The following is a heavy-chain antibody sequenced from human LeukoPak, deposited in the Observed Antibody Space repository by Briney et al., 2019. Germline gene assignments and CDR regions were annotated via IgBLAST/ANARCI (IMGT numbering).Heavy chain of an antibody. V-gene: IGHV4-30-4*01. J-gene: IGHJ6*04. CDR1: GGSLSSGDYY. CDR2: IYYSGST. CDR3: ARGDDYYGSVYGMDV. Sequence: SQTLSLTCTVSGGSLSSGDYYWSWIRQPPGKGLEWFGYIYYSGSTYYNPSLKSRVTISVDTSKNQFSLKLSSVTAADTAVYYCARGDDYYGSVYGMDVWGKGTTVTVSS. D-gene: IGHD3-10*01.